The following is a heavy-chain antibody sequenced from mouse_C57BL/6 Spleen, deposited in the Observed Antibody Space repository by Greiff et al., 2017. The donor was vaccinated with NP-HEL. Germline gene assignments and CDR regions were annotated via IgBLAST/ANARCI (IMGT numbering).Heavy chain of an antibody. Sequence: VQVVESGPELVKPGASVKISCKASGYAFSSSWMNWVKQRPGKGLEWIGRIYPGDGDTNYNGKFKGKATLTADKSSSTAYMQLSSLTSEDSAVYFCAREGSTFDYWGQGTTLTVSS. CDR1: GYAFSSSW. D-gene: IGHD1-1*01. CDR3: AREGSTFDY. V-gene: IGHV1-82*01. J-gene: IGHJ2*01. CDR2: IYPGDGDT.